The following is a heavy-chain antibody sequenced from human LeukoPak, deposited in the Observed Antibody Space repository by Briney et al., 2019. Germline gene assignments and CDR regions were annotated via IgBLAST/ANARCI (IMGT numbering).Heavy chain of an antibody. V-gene: IGHV3-21*01. CDR2: ISSSSSYI. CDR3: ARDPVGLYSGSYWGDAFDI. Sequence: GGSLRLSCAASGFTFSSYSMNWVRQAPGKGLEWVSSISSSSSYIYYADSVKGRFTISRDNAKNSLYLQMNSLRAEDTAVYYCARDPVGLYSGSYWGDAFDIWGQGTMVTVSS. J-gene: IGHJ3*02. CDR1: GFTFSSYS. D-gene: IGHD1-26*01.